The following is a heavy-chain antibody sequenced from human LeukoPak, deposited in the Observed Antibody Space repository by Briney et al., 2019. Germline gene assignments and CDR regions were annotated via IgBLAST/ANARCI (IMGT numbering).Heavy chain of an antibody. J-gene: IGHJ4*02. CDR3: ARDRGIAVADPIFDY. Sequence: PSETLSLTCTVSGGSISSSSYYWGWIRQPPGKGLEWIGSIYYSGSTYYNPSLKSRVTISVDTSKNQFSLKLSSVTAADTAVYYCARDRGIAVADPIFDYWGQGTLVTVSS. D-gene: IGHD6-19*01. CDR2: IYYSGST. CDR1: GGSISSSSYY. V-gene: IGHV4-39*07.